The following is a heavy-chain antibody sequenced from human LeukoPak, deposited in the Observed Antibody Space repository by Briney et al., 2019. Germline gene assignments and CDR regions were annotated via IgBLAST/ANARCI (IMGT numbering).Heavy chain of an antibody. V-gene: IGHV1-69*05. Sequence: GSSVKVSCKASGGTFSSYAISWVRQAPGQGLEWMGGIIPIFGTANYAQKFQGRVTITTDESTSTAYMELSSLGSEDTAVYYCARYRLRYSLGPTYFDYWGQGTLVTVSS. CDR1: GGTFSSYA. CDR2: IIPIFGTA. J-gene: IGHJ4*02. CDR3: ARYRLRYSLGPTYFDY. D-gene: IGHD3-9*01.